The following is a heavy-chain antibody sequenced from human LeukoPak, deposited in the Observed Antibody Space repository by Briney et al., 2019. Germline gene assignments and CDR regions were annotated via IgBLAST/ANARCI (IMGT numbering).Heavy chain of an antibody. J-gene: IGHJ3*02. CDR1: QFKVNNYG. D-gene: IGHD4-17*01. Sequence: GGSVRLSWAPSQFKVNNYGMTWVRQAPGKGREWVSSVSGSAARTQYAASVQGRFTISRDNSKNTLYLQMYSLRAEHTAVYYCAKDPNGDYIGTFDIWGQGTMLTVSS. CDR2: VSGSAART. V-gene: IGHV3-23*01. CDR3: AKDPNGDYIGTFDI.